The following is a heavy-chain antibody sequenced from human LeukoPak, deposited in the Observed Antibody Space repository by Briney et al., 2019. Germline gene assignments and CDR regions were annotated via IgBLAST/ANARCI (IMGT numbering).Heavy chain of an antibody. Sequence: GGSLRLSCAASGFTFSSYSMNWVRQAPGKGLEWVSYISSSSSTIYYADSVKGRFTISRDNAKNSLYLQMNSLRAEDTAVYYCARDRRMGVVVIAPFDYWAREPWSPSPQ. CDR2: ISSSSSTI. D-gene: IGHD3-22*01. V-gene: IGHV3-48*01. CDR1: GFTFSSYS. CDR3: ARDRRMGVVVIAPFDY. J-gene: IGHJ4*02.